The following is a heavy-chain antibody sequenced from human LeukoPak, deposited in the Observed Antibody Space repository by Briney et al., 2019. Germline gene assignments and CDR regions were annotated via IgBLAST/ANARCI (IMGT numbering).Heavy chain of an antibody. Sequence: GASVKVSCKASGGTFSSYAISWVRQASGQGLEWMGRIIPIFGTANYAQKFQGRVTITTDESTSTAYMELSSLRSEDTAVYYCARELIVGAVDYWGQGTLVTVSS. CDR3: ARELIVGAVDY. CDR2: IIPIFGTA. D-gene: IGHD1-26*01. V-gene: IGHV1-69*05. CDR1: GGTFSSYA. J-gene: IGHJ4*02.